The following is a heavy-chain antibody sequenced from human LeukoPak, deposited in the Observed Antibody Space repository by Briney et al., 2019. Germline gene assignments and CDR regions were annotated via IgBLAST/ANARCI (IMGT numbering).Heavy chain of an antibody. CDR2: IWYDGTNK. CDR1: GFAFNCFG. Sequence: GALRLSLAASGFAFNCFGMHWVRQAPGKGLEWVAVIWYDGTNKYYADSVKGRFTISRDNSKNTLYLQMNSLRAEDTAVYYCARVTVTRWFDPWGQGTLVTVSS. D-gene: IGHD4-17*01. V-gene: IGHV3-33*01. J-gene: IGHJ5*02. CDR3: ARVTVTRWFDP.